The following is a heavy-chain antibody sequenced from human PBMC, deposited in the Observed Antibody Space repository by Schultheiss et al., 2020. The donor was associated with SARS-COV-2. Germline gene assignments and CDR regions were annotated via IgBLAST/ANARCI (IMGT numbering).Heavy chain of an antibody. Sequence: GGSLRLSCVASGFMFDRYEMNWVRQAPGKGLEWVSYISSRSTTIDYADSVQGRFTISRDNAKNSLYLQMNSLRDEDTAVYYCARDPNWNYGGLFDYWGQGTLVTVSS. V-gene: IGHV3-48*02. D-gene: IGHD1-7*01. CDR2: ISSRSTTI. CDR3: ARDPNWNYGGLFDY. J-gene: IGHJ4*02. CDR1: GFMFDRYE.